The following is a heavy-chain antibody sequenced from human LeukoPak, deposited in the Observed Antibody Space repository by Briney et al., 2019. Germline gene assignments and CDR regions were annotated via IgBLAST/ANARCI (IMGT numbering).Heavy chain of an antibody. CDR3: ARDRDSDYFDY. J-gene: IGHJ4*02. CDR2: INSDGSST. V-gene: IGHV3-74*01. CDR1: GFTFSSYW. Sequence: GGSLRLSCAASGFTFSSYWMHWVRQAPGKGLVWVSRINSDGSSTSYADSVKGRFTISRDNVKNTLYLQMNSLRAEDTAVYYCARDRDSDYFDYWGQGTLVTVSS. D-gene: IGHD2-15*01.